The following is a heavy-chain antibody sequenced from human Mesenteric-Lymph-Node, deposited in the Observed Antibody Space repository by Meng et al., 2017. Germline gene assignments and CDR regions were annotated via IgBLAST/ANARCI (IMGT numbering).Heavy chain of an antibody. J-gene: IGHJ4*02. V-gene: IGHV1-18*01. CDR1: GYTFTSYA. CDR2: ISPYHGNT. CDR3: ARVWNYDILTGYYTHYFDY. D-gene: IGHD3-9*01. Sequence: QVHLGQSGAEVKKPGASVKVSCKASGYTFTSYAISWLRQAPGQGLEWMGWISPYHGNTKYAQKLQGRVTMTTDTSTSTVYMEVRSLRSDDTAVYYCARVWNYDILTGYYTHYFDYWGQGTLVTVSS.